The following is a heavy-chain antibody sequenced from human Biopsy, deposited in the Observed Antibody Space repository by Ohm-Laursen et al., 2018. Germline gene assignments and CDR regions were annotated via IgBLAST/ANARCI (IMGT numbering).Heavy chain of an antibody. CDR1: GFSFSSYG. J-gene: IGHJ3*02. Sequence: RSLRLSCSASGFSFSSYGMYWVRQAPGKGLEWVAVLWYDGTNKYYADSVKGRFTISRDNSKNTLYLQMNSLRAEDTAMYYCARPTNARAGGAPFDIWGQGTMVTVSS. V-gene: IGHV3-33*01. CDR3: ARPTNARAGGAPFDI. CDR2: LWYDGTNK. D-gene: IGHD1-1*01.